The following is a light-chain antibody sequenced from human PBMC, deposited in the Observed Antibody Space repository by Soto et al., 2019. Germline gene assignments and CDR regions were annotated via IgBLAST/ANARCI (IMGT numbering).Light chain of an antibody. V-gene: IGLV1-44*01. CDR3: ATWDDSLDGPV. CDR1: SSNIGRNA. CDR2: TND. J-gene: IGLJ2*01. Sequence: QSVLTQPPSASGAPGQRVTISCSGSSSNIGRNAVNWYRQLPGTAPRLLIYTNDLRPSGVPDRFSASRSGTSASLAISGLQSADDANFYCATWDDSLDGPVFGGGTKLTVL.